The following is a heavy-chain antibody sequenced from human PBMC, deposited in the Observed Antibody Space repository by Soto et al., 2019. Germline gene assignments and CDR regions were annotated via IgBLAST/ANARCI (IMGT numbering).Heavy chain of an antibody. CDR1: GFTFSSYS. CDR3: ARIPLSRFLEWLPESYYYYYMDV. Sequence: EVQLVESGGGLVKPGGSLRLSCAASGFTFSSYSMNWVRQAPGKGLEWVSSISSSSSYIYYADSVKGRFTISRDNAKNSLYLQMNSLRAEDTAVYYCARIPLSRFLEWLPESYYYYYMDVWGKGTTVTVSS. V-gene: IGHV3-21*01. J-gene: IGHJ6*03. D-gene: IGHD3-3*01. CDR2: ISSSSSYI.